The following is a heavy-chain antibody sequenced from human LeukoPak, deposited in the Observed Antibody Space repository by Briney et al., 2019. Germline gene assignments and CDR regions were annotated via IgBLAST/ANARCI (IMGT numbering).Heavy chain of an antibody. D-gene: IGHD3-22*01. Sequence: SETLSLTCTVSGGSISSSSYYWGWIRQPPGKGLEWIGSIYYSGSTYYNPSLKSRVTISVDTSKNQFSLKLSSVTAADTAVYYCARGPFYDSSGYPDGYWGQGTLVTVSS. CDR3: ARGPFYDSSGYPDGY. J-gene: IGHJ4*02. CDR1: GGSISSSSYY. V-gene: IGHV4-39*07. CDR2: IYYSGST.